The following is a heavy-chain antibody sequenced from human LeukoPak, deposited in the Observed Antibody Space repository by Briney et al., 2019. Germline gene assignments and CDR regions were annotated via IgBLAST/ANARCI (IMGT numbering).Heavy chain of an antibody. CDR2: VFYSGST. CDR1: GGSFSSSSYY. D-gene: IGHD3-3*01. V-gene: IGHV4-39*01. Sequence: PSETLSLTCAVSGGSFSSSSYYWAWNRQPPGKGLEWIGSVFYSGSTYYNPSLKSRVTISVDTSKNQFSLKLSSVTAADTAVYYCARGRHCYYDFWSGEPSCWFDPWGQGTLVTVSS. CDR3: ARGRHCYYDFWSGEPSCWFDP. J-gene: IGHJ5*02.